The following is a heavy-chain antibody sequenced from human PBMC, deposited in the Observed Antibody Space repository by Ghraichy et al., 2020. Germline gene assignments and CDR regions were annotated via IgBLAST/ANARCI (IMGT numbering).Heavy chain of an antibody. D-gene: IGHD3-10*01. J-gene: IGHJ5*02. V-gene: IGHV3-9*01. CDR2: ISWNSGSI. CDR1: GFTFDDYA. CDR3: AKDGSGGYYGRAGNWFDP. Sequence: GGSLRLSCAASGFTFDDYAMHWVRQAPGKGLEWVSGISWNSGSIGYADSVKGRFTISRDNAKNSLYLQMNSLRAEDTALYYCAKDGSGGYYGRAGNWFDPWGQGTLVTVSS.